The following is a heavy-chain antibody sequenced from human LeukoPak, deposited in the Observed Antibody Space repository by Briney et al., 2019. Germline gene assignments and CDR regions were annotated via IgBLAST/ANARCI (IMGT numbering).Heavy chain of an antibody. CDR3: ARVLAALDYFDY. J-gene: IGHJ4*02. D-gene: IGHD6-6*01. CDR2: IYYSGST. CDR1: GGPISSHY. V-gene: IGHV4-59*11. Sequence: SETLSLTCTVSGGPISSHYWSWIRQPPGKGLEWIGYIYYSGSTNYNPSLKSRVTISVDTSKNQFSLKLSSVTAADTAVYYCARVLAALDYFDYWGQGTLVTVSS.